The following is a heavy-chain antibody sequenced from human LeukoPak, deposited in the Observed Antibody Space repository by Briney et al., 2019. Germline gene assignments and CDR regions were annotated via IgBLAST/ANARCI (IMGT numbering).Heavy chain of an antibody. CDR1: RFTLYSFD. CDR2: ISSNGGSK. Sequence: GGSLRLSCAASRFTLYSFDMLRLRQAPGKGLEYVSGISSNGGSKYYGNSVKGRFTISRDNSKNTLYLQMGSLRAEDMAVYYCARGGVYGRFDPLGYWGQGTLVSVSS. V-gene: IGHV3-64*01. D-gene: IGHD5/OR15-5a*01. CDR3: ARGGVYGRFDPLGY. J-gene: IGHJ4*02.